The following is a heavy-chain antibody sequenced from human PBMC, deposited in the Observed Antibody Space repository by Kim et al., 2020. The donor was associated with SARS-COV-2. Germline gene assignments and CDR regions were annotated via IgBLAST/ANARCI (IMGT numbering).Heavy chain of an antibody. CDR2: ISAYNGNT. Sequence: ASVKVSCKASGYTFTSYGISWVRQAPGQGLEWMGWISAYNGNTNYAQKLQGIVTMTTDTFTSTAFMELRSLGSDDTAVYFCASGSYGSGSYWRYYYYGVDLWGQGTTVTVYS. D-gene: IGHD3-10*01. CDR1: GYTFTSYG. V-gene: IGHV1-18*01. J-gene: IGHJ6*02. CDR3: ASGSYGSGSYWRYYYYGVDL.